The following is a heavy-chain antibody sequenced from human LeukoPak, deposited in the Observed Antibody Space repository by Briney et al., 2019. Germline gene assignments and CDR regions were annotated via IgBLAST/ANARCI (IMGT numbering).Heavy chain of an antibody. D-gene: IGHD2-21*02. CDR1: SGSISGYY. Sequence: SETLSLTCTVSSGSISGYYWSWIRQPPGKGLEWIGEVYHSVSTNYYPSLKSRVTISIEKSKNQFSLKLSSVTAADTAVYYCAGAYCGGDCYSGRAFDIWGQGTMVTVSS. J-gene: IGHJ3*02. V-gene: IGHV4-59*12. CDR2: VYHSVST. CDR3: AGAYCGGDCYSGRAFDI.